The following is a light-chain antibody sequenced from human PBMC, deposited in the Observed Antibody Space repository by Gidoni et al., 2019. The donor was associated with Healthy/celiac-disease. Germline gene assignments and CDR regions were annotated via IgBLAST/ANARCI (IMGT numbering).Light chain of an antibody. CDR2: GNS. CDR3: QSYDSSLRGV. J-gene: IGLJ3*02. CDR1: SSNIGAGYD. V-gene: IGLV1-40*01. Sequence: QSVLTQPPSVSGAPGQRVTISCTGSSSNIGAGYDVHWYQQLPGTAPKLLIYGNSNRPSGVPDRFSGSKSGTSASLALTGLQAEDEADYYCQSYDSSLRGVFGGGTKPTVL.